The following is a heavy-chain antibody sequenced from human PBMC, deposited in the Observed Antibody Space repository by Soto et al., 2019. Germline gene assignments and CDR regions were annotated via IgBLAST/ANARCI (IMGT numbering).Heavy chain of an antibody. D-gene: IGHD5-12*01. CDR3: AKAVGVVDTMGGYYSYGMDV. J-gene: IGHJ6*02. V-gene: IGHV3-23*01. CDR1: GFTFSSYA. Sequence: GGSLRLSCAASGFTFSSYAMSWVRQAPGKGLEWVSAISGSGGSTYYADSVKGRFTISRDNSKNTLYLQMNSLRAEDTAVSYCAKAVGVVDTMGGYYSYGMDVWGQGTPVTVSS. CDR2: ISGSGGST.